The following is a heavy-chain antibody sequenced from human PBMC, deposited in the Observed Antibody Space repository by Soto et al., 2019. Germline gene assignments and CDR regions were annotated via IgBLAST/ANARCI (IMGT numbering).Heavy chain of an antibody. D-gene: IGHD1-1*01. Sequence: PSETLSLTCTVSGGSISSGGYYWSWIRQHPGKGLEWIGYIYYSGSTYYNPSLKSRVTISVDTSKNQFSLKLSSVTAADTAVYYCARDPGALLPPNDVDYYYYGMDVWGQGTTVTVSS. J-gene: IGHJ6*02. CDR2: IYYSGST. V-gene: IGHV4-31*03. CDR3: ARDPGALLPPNDVDYYYYGMDV. CDR1: GGSISSGGYY.